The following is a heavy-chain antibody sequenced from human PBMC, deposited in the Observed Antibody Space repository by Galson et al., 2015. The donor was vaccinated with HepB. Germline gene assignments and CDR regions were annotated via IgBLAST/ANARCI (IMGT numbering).Heavy chain of an antibody. J-gene: IGHJ4*02. CDR1: GFTFSSYA. Sequence: SLRLSCAASGFTFSSYAMHWVRQAPGKGLEWVAVISYDGSNKYYADSVKGRFTISRDNSKNTLYLQMNSLRAEDTAVYYCVAAAGPDYWGQGTLVTVSS. CDR3: VAAAGPDY. D-gene: IGHD6-13*01. V-gene: IGHV3-30-3*01. CDR2: ISYDGSNK.